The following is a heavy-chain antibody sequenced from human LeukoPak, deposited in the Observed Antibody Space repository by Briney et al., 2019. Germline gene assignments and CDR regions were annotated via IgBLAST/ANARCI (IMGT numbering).Heavy chain of an antibody. D-gene: IGHD3-22*01. CDR2: IRRSGGRT. Sequence: PVTARERGTGIRRSGGRTYYADSVKGRFTISRDNSKNTLYLQMNSLRAEDTAVYYCAKDRGYYDSSGTTFDYWGQGTLVTVSS. J-gene: IGHJ4*02. V-gene: IGHV3-23*01. CDR3: AKDRGYYDSSGTTFDY.